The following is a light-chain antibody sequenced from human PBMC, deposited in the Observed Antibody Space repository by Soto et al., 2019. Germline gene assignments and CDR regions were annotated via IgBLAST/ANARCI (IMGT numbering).Light chain of an antibody. CDR2: DAS. CDR1: QSIGSY. CDR3: QQYNNWPPSP. J-gene: IGKJ2*01. Sequence: EIVLTQSPATLSLSLGERATLSCRASQSIGSYLAWYQHKLGQPPRLLIYDASNRATGILVRFSGSGSGTDFTLTISSLEPEDFAVYYCQQYNNWPPSPFGQGTKLEIK. V-gene: IGKV3-11*01.